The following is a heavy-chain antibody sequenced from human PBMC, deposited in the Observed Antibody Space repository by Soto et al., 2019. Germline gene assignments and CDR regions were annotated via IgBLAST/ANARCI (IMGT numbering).Heavy chain of an antibody. CDR1: GFTFSSYG. CDR3: ARDPDSYGLGAFDI. J-gene: IGHJ3*02. CDR2: IWYDGSNK. V-gene: IGHV3-33*01. Sequence: GGSLRLSCAASGFTFSSYGMHWVRQAPGKGLEWVAVIWYDGSNKYYADSVKGRFTISRDNSKNTLYLQMNSLRAEDTAVYYCARDPDSYGLGAFDIWGQGTMVTVSS. D-gene: IGHD5-18*01.